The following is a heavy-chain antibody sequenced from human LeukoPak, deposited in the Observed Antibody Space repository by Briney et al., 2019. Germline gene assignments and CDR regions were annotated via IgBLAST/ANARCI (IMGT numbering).Heavy chain of an antibody. Sequence: ASVKVSCKASGYTFTSYGISWVRQAPGQGLEWMGWISAYNGNTNYAQKLQGRVTMTTDTSTSTAYMELRSLRSDDTAVYYCARVWVDSKGDDLDYYYYMDVWGKGTTVTVSS. CDR1: GYTFTSYG. CDR3: ARVWVDSKGDDLDYYYYMDV. CDR2: ISAYNGNT. D-gene: IGHD3-22*01. J-gene: IGHJ6*03. V-gene: IGHV1-18*01.